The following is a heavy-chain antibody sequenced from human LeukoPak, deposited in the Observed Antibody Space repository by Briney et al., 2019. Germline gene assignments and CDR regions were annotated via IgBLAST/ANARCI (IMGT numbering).Heavy chain of an antibody. D-gene: IGHD2-15*01. CDR3: ARDCSGGSCYPSLYAFDI. CDR1: GGTFSSYA. CDR2: IIPFLGIA. J-gene: IGHJ3*02. Sequence: GGSVKVSCKASGGTFSSYANSWVRQAAGQGLEGMGGIIPFLGIANYAQKFQGRVTMTADKSTSTAYMELSSLRSEDTAVYYCARDCSGGSCYPSLYAFDIWGQGTMVTVSS. V-gene: IGHV1-69*04.